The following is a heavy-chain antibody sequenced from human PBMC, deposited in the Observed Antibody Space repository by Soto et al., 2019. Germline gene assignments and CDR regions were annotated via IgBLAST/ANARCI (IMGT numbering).Heavy chain of an antibody. J-gene: IGHJ6*03. CDR1: GGSFSGYY. D-gene: IGHD3-10*01. Sequence: PSETLSLTCAVYGGSFSGYYWSWIRQPPGKGLEWIGEINHSGSTNYNPSLKSRVTISVDTSKNQFSLKLSSVTAADTAVYYCARESYSGDYYYMDVCGKGTTVTVS. CDR2: INHSGST. V-gene: IGHV4-34*01. CDR3: ARESYSGDYYYMDV.